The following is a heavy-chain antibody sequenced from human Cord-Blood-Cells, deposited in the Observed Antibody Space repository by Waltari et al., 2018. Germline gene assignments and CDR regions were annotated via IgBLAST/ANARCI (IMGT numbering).Heavy chain of an antibody. CDR3: ARDYSSSWYDY. V-gene: IGHV4-4*07. CDR1: GGSISSYY. CDR2: IYTSGST. Sequence: QVQLQESGPGLVKPSETLSLPCTVSGGSISSYYWSWIRQPTGKGLEWIGRIYTSGSTNYDPSLNSRVTMSVDTSKNQFSLKLSSVTAADTAVYYCARDYSSSWYDYWGQGTLVTVSS. J-gene: IGHJ4*02. D-gene: IGHD6-13*01.